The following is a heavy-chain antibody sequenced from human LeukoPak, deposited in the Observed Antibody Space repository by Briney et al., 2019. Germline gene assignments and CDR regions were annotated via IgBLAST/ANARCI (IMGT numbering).Heavy chain of an antibody. CDR2: INPNSGGT. CDR1: GYTFTGYY. J-gene: IGHJ4*02. CDR3: ARVYRGYSYGNFDY. Sequence: GASVKVSCKASGYTFTGYYMHWVRQAPGQGLEWMGWINPNSGGTNYAQKFQGRVTMTRDTSISTAYMELTKLISDDTAVYYCARVYRGYSYGNFDYWGQGTLVTFSS. V-gene: IGHV1-2*02. D-gene: IGHD5-18*01.